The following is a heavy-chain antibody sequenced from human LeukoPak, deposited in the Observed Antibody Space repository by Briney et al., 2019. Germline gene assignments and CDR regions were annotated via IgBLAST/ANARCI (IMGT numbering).Heavy chain of an antibody. CDR1: GGSTTNYY. V-gene: IGHV4-59*12. Sequence: PSETLSLTCTVSGGSTTNYYWSWIRQPPGKGLEWIGFSYYNGNTNYNPSLKSRVTISVDTSKNQFSLKLSSVTAADTAVYYCATGSGSYHHLDYWGQGTLVTVSS. D-gene: IGHD3-10*01. CDR2: SYYNGNT. J-gene: IGHJ4*02. CDR3: ATGSGSYHHLDY.